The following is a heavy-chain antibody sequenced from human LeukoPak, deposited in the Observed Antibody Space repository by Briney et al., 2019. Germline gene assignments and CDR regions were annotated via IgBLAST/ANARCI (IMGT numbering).Heavy chain of an antibody. V-gene: IGHV3-48*03. CDR3: ARASRDYYGMDV. CDR1: GFTFTNYE. Sequence: GGSLRLSCAASGFTFTNYEINWVRQAPGKGLEWVSYISSSGSIIHYADSVKGRFTISRDNAKHSLHLQMNSLRAEDTAVYYCARASRDYYGMDVWGQGTTVTVSS. J-gene: IGHJ6*02. CDR2: ISSSGSII.